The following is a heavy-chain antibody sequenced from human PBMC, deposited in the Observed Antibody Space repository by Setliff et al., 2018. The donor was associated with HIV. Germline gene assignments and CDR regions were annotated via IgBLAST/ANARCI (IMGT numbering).Heavy chain of an antibody. CDR3: ARDPNLGDYFYYYYMDV. CDR2: ISYDGRDK. D-gene: IGHD3-16*01. V-gene: IGHV3-30*04. Sequence: QAGGSLRLSCIASGFTLNRYAMHWVRQTPGKGLEWVALISYDGRDKYYADSVRGRFTISRDNSKNTLYLQMSTLRAEDTAVYYCARDPNLGDYFYYYYMDVWGKGTTVTVSS. J-gene: IGHJ6*03. CDR1: GFTLNRYA.